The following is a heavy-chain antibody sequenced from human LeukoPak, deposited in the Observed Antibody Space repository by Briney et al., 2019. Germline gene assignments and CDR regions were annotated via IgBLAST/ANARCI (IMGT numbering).Heavy chain of an antibody. D-gene: IGHD1-26*01. J-gene: IGHJ5*02. V-gene: IGHV1-18*01. Sequence: ASVKVSCKACGYTFTSYGISWVRQAPGQGLEWMGWISAYNGNTNYAQKLQGRVTMTTDTSTSTAYMELRSLRSDDTAVYYCARDGLGVGAMGWFDPWGQGTLVTVSS. CDR2: ISAYNGNT. CDR3: ARDGLGVGAMGWFDP. CDR1: GYTFTSYG.